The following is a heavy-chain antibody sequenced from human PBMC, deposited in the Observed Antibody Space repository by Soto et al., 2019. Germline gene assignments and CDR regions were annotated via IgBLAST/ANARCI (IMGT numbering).Heavy chain of an antibody. CDR2: SNHRGST. CDR1: GGSFSGYF. D-gene: IGHD3-22*01. J-gene: IGHJ4*02. V-gene: IGHV4-34*01. Sequence: SSETLSLTCAVNGGSFSGYFWSWIRQPPGKGLEWIGESNHRGSTNYNPSLESRVTVSVDTSKNQFSLKLSSVTAADTAVYSCARRGSSWARGHYDSSGYSHYWGQGTMVAFYS. CDR3: ARRGSSWARGHYDSSGYSHY.